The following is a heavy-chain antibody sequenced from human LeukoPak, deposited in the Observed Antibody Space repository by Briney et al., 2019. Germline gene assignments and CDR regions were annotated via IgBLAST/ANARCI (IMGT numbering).Heavy chain of an antibody. V-gene: IGHV3-11*01. Sequence: GVSLRLSCAASGFAYSDYYMSWIRQAPGKGLEWVSYISNTGNTIYYADSVKGRFTISRDNAKNLLYLQINSLRAEDTTVYYCARDRHILEWLFKLHYWGQGTLVAVSS. CDR3: ARDRHILEWLFKLHY. D-gene: IGHD3-3*01. CDR1: GFAYSDYY. CDR2: ISNTGNTI. J-gene: IGHJ4*02.